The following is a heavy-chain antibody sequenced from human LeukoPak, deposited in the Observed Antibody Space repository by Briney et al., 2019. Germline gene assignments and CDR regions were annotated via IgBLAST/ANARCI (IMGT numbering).Heavy chain of an antibody. Sequence: ASVKVSCKASGYTFTGYYMHWVRQAPGQGPEWMGWINPNSGGTNYAQKFQGRVTMTRDTSISTAYMELSRLRSDDTAVYYCARDVYCSGGSCYLFDYWGQGTLVTVSS. CDR1: GYTFTGYY. J-gene: IGHJ4*02. CDR2: INPNSGGT. CDR3: ARDVYCSGGSCYLFDY. V-gene: IGHV1-2*02. D-gene: IGHD2-15*01.